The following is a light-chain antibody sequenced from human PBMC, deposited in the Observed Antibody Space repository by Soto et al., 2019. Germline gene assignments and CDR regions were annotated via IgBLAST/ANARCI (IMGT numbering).Light chain of an antibody. CDR2: KAS. V-gene: IGKV1-5*03. CDR3: QQHNSFSIT. Sequence: DIQMTQSPSTLSGSVGDRVTINCRASQTISSWLAWYQQKPGQAPKLLIYKASSLESGVPSRFSGSGSGTEFTLTINSLQADDFATYYRQQHNSFSITFGQGTRLE. CDR1: QTISSW. J-gene: IGKJ5*01.